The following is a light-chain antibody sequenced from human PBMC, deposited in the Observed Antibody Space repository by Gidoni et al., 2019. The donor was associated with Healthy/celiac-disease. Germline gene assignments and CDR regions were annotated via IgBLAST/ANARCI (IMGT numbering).Light chain of an antibody. CDR1: QSVSSN. J-gene: IGKJ1*01. CDR3: QQYNNWPFGT. Sequence: EIVMTQSPATLSVSPGERATLSCRASQSVSSNLAWYQQKPGQAPRLLIYGASTSATGIPARFSVSGSGTEFTLTISILQSEDFAVYYCQQYNNWPFGTFGQGTKVEIK. V-gene: IGKV3-15*01. CDR2: GAS.